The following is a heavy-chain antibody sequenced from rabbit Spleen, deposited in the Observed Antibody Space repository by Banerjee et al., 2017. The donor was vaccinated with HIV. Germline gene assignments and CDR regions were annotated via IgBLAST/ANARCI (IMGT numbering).Heavy chain of an antibody. D-gene: IGHD2-1*01. CDR1: GFDFSVYG. CDR3: VRDLGYDDYSEKGYFNL. Sequence: QEQLVESGGGLVQPGGSLKLSCKASGFDFSVYGVTWVRQAPGKGLEWIGYIDPIFGRTYYASWVNGRFTISSHNAQNTLYLQLNSLTAADTATYFCVRDLGYDDYSEKGYFNLWGPGTLVTVS. CDR2: IDPIFGRT. V-gene: IGHV1S47*01. J-gene: IGHJ4*01.